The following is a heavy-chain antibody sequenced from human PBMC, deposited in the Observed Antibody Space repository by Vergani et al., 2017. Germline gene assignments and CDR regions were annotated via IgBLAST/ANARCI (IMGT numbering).Heavy chain of an antibody. J-gene: IGHJ6*03. D-gene: IGHD4-17*01. Sequence: QLQLQESGPGLVKPSATLSLTCSVSGASIRSSNYYWGWIRQPPGKGLEWIASIYYSGSTYYNPSLKSRVTISVDTSKNQFSLKLSSVTAADTAVYYCARRKRTSTVTTPRGGYYYYMDVWGKXP. CDR2: IYYSGST. V-gene: IGHV4-39*01. CDR3: ARRKRTSTVTTPRGGYYYYMDV. CDR1: GASIRSSNYY.